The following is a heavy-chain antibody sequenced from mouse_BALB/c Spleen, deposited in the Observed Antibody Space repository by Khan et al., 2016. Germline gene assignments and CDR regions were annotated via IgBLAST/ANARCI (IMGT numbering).Heavy chain of an antibody. CDR3: SRWGLPNYCYFDV. CDR2: IDPANGNT. J-gene: IGHJ1*01. Sequence: EVQLQESGAELVKPGASVKLSCTASGFNIKDTYIHWLKQRPEQGLEWIGRIDPANGNTKYDPKFQGKAPITAETSSNTSYLHLSSLTTEDTAVYYCSRWGLPNYCYFDVWGAGTTVTVSS. D-gene: IGHD2-2*01. CDR1: GFNIKDTY. V-gene: IGHV14-3*02.